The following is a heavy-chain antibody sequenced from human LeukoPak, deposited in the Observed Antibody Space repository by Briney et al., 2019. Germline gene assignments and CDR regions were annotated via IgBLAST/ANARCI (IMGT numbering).Heavy chain of an antibody. J-gene: IGHJ4*02. V-gene: IGHV4-34*01. CDR2: INHSGST. Sequence: SETLSLTCAVYGGSFSGYYWSWIRQPPGKGLEWIGEINHSGSTNYNPSLKSRATISVDTSKNQFSLKLSSVTAADTAVYYCARQTYYYGSGSYYYFDYWGQGTLVTVSS. CDR3: ARQTYYYGSGSYYYFDY. CDR1: GGSFSGYY. D-gene: IGHD3-10*01.